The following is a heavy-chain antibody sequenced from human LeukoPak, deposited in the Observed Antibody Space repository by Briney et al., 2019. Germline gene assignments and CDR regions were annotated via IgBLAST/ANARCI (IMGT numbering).Heavy chain of an antibody. Sequence: QAGGSLRLSCAVSGFTFSSYAMSWVRQAPGKGLEWVSAISGSGGSTYYADSVKGRFTISRDNSKNTLYLQMNSLRAEDTAVYYCAKDHSPSSGWYFDYWGQGTLVTVSS. J-gene: IGHJ4*02. CDR1: GFTFSSYA. D-gene: IGHD6-19*01. V-gene: IGHV3-23*01. CDR3: AKDHSPSSGWYFDY. CDR2: ISGSGGST.